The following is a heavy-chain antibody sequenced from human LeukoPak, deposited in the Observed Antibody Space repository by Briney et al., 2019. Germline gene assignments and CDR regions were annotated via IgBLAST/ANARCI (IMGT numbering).Heavy chain of an antibody. CDR1: GASMSPYY. CDR3: ARHGDIRGYYYYFEY. V-gene: IGHV4-4*07. Sequence: SETLSLTCTVSGASMSPYYWTWIRQPAGKGLEWIGRISASGSTNYNPSLNSRVTISIDTSENRFSLKLSSVTAADTAVYHCARHGDIRGYYYYFEYWGQGTLVTVSS. D-gene: IGHD3-22*01. J-gene: IGHJ4*02. CDR2: ISASGST.